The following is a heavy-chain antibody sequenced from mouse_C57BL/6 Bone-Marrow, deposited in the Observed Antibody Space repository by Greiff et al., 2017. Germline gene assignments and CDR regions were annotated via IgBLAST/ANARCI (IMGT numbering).Heavy chain of an antibody. CDR2: IDPSDSYT. J-gene: IGHJ4*01. Sequence: QVQLQQPGAELVMPGASVKLSCTASGYTFTSYWMHWVKQRPGQGLEWIGEIDPSDSYTNYNQKFKGKSTLTVDKSSSTAYMQRSSLTSEDSAVYYCARGLLSMDYWGQGTSVTVSS. CDR3: ARGLLSMDY. D-gene: IGHD2-10*01. CDR1: GYTFTSYW. V-gene: IGHV1-69*01.